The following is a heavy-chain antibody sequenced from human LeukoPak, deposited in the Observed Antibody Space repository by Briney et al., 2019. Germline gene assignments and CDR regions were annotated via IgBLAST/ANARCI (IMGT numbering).Heavy chain of an antibody. V-gene: IGHV1-69*05. CDR3: ATQAYYYYRSCYYSFDY. J-gene: IGHJ4*02. D-gene: IGHD3-22*01. CDR2: IIPIFGTA. CDR1: GGTFSSYA. Sequence: SVKVSCKASGGTFSSYAISWVRQAPGQGLEWMGGIIPIFGTANYAQKFEGRVTIATDESTSTAYMELSSLRSEDTAMYYCATQAYYYYRSCYYSFDYGGQGTLVTVSS.